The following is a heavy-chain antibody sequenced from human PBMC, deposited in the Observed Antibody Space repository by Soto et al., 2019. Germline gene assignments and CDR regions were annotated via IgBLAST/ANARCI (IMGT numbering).Heavy chain of an antibody. J-gene: IGHJ6*02. V-gene: IGHV5-51*01. CDR1: GYSFTSYW. CDR2: IYPGDSDT. D-gene: IGHD3-9*01. CDR3: ARQLDYDIVTGYYTDYYCGMDV. Sequence: GESLKISCKGSGYSFTSYWIGWVRQMPGKGLEWMGIIYPGDSDTRYSPSFQGQVTISADKSISTAYLQWSSLKASDTAMYYCARQLDYDIVTGYYTDYYCGMDVWGQGTTGTVS.